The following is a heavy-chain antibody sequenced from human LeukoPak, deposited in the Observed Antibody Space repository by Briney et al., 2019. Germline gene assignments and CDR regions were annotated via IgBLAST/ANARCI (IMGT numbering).Heavy chain of an antibody. CDR1: GGSFSEYS. Sequence: SVKVSCKASGGSFSEYSISWVRQAPGQGLEWMGRIIAILDTAHYAQKFQGRFTITADKSTTTVYMELSSLRSDDTAVYYCVRSGYDYDWFDPWGQGTLVTVSS. D-gene: IGHD5-12*01. V-gene: IGHV1-69*08. CDR2: IIAILDTA. J-gene: IGHJ5*02. CDR3: VRSGYDYDWFDP.